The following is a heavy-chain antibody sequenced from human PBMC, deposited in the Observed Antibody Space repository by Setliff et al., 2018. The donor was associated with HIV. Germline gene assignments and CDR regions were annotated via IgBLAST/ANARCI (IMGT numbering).Heavy chain of an antibody. J-gene: IGHJ6*03. CDR3: SRLRGYSYGLASYYYYYMDA. Sequence: GGSLRLSCTASGFTFGDHAMNWVRQAPGKGLEWVGCTRSKTYGGTTEYAASVKGRFTISRDDSKNIAYLQMNSLKTEDTAVYYCSRLRGYSYGLASYYYYYMDAWGKGTTVTVSS. CDR2: TRSKTYGGTT. V-gene: IGHV3-49*04. D-gene: IGHD5-18*01. CDR1: GFTFGDHA.